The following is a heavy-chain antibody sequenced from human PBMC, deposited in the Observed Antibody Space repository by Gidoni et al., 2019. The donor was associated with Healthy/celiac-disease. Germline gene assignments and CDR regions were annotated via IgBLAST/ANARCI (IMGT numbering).Heavy chain of an antibody. CDR1: GFTFSRYA. V-gene: IGHV3-30-3*01. J-gene: IGHJ4*02. CDR2: ISYDGSNK. CDR3: ASETPYSSGWYLIDY. D-gene: IGHD6-19*01. Sequence: QVQLVESGGGVVQPGRSLILPCAASGFTFSRYAMHWVRQAPGKGLEWVAVISYDGSNKYYADSVKGRFTISRDNSKNTLYLQMNSLRAEDTAVYYCASETPYSSGWYLIDYWGQGTLVTVSS.